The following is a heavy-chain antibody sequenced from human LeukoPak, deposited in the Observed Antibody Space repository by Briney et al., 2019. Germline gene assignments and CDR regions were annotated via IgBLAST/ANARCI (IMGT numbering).Heavy chain of an antibody. V-gene: IGHV3-30*03. J-gene: IGHJ4*02. D-gene: IGHD6-13*01. Sequence: PGGSLRLSCAASGFTFSSYGMHWVRQAPGKGLEWVAAISYAGSNKYYPDSVRGRFTISRDNSKNTLYLQMNSLRPEDTAVYYCARDSGWAAAGHGDYWGQGTLVTVSS. CDR3: ARDSGWAAAGHGDY. CDR1: GFTFSSYG. CDR2: ISYAGSNK.